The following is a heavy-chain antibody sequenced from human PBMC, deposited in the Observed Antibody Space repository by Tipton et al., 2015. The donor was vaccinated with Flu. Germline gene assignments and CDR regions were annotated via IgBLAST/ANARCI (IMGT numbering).Heavy chain of an antibody. V-gene: IGHV4-59*12. J-gene: IGHJ4*02. CDR1: GGSIGSFY. D-gene: IGHD1-26*01. CDR3: ARDLGSRSWHRDFDQ. CDR2: IYNNAYT. Sequence: TLSLTCTVSGGSIGSFYWNWIRQPPGKGLEWIGYIYNNAYTKYNPSLKSRVTISVDTSKKQFSLQLRSVTAADTAVYYCARDLGSRSWHRDFDQWGQGTLVSVSS.